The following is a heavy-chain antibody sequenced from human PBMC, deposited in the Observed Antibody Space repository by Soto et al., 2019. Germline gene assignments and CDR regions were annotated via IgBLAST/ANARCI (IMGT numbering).Heavy chain of an antibody. CDR2: INHSGST. CDR3: ARGPRGLGYGSCGSCYFGVRAYYYYGMDV. D-gene: IGHD2-15*01. CDR1: GGSFSGYY. Sequence: SETLSLTCAVYGGSFSGYYWSWIRQPPGKGLEWIGEINHSGSTNYNPSLKSRVTISVDTSKNQFSLKLSSVSAAVTAVYYGARGPRGLGYGSCGSCYFGVRAYYYYGMDVWGQGTTVTVSS. J-gene: IGHJ6*02. V-gene: IGHV4-34*01.